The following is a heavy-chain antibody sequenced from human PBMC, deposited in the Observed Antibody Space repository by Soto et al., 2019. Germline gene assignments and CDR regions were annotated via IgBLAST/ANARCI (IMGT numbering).Heavy chain of an antibody. Sequence: QVQLQESGPGLVKPSQTLSLTCTVSGGSISSGGYYWSWIRQHPGKGLEWIGYIYYSGSTYYNPSLKSXXTXSXXTSKNQFSLKLSSVTAADTAVYYCARADSGPFFDIWGQGTMVTVSS. CDR1: GGSISSGGYY. CDR3: ARADSGPFFDI. D-gene: IGHD5-12*01. CDR2: IYYSGST. J-gene: IGHJ3*02. V-gene: IGHV4-31*03.